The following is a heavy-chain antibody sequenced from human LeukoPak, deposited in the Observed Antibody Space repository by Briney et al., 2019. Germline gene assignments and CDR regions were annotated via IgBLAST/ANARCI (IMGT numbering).Heavy chain of an antibody. Sequence: GGSLRLSCAASGFTFSDYYMSWIRHAPGKGLEWVSYISSSGSTIFYADSVKGRFTISRDNAKNSLYLQMNSLRAEDTAVYYCARVRYSGYYFDYWGQGTLVTVSS. V-gene: IGHV3-11*04. D-gene: IGHD3-10*01. CDR2: ISSSGSTI. CDR1: GFTFSDYY. J-gene: IGHJ4*02. CDR3: ARVRYSGYYFDY.